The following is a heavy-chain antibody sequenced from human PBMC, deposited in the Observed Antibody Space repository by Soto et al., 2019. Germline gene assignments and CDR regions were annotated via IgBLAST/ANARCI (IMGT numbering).Heavy chain of an antibody. CDR1: GGSVSSDSHY. CDR2: IHYTGST. D-gene: IGHD3-3*01. Sequence: SETLSLTCTVSGGSVSSDSHYWTWIRQPPGKGLEWIGYIHYTGSTNYNPSLRSRVTISVDTSKNQFSLKMSSVTAADTAMYYCARDDYDFWSGYYYGMDVWGQGTTVTVSS. CDR3: ARDDYDFWSGYYYGMDV. J-gene: IGHJ6*02. V-gene: IGHV4-61*01.